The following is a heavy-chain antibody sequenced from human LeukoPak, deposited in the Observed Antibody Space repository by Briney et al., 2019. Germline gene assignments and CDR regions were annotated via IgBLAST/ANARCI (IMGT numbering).Heavy chain of an antibody. CDR3: TTGRGYYYGVDY. D-gene: IGHD5-18*01. CDR1: GFTFSDAW. V-gene: IGHV3-15*01. Sequence: GGSLRLSCGASGFTFSDAWMTWVRQVPGKGLEWVVAIKSKSDGGTTDSAAPVKGRFTISRDDSENMVYLQMNSLKTEDTALYYCTTGRGYYYGVDYWGQGTLDTVSS. J-gene: IGHJ4*02. CDR2: IKSKSDGGTT.